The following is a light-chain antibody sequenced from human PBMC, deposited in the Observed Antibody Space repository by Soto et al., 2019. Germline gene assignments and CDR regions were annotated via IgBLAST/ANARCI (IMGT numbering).Light chain of an antibody. CDR3: QQYNSSS. J-gene: IGKJ1*01. CDR1: QSISNW. CDR2: HAS. V-gene: IGKV1-5*01. Sequence: IHMNQYPSTLSASVGDRVTITCRASQSISNWLAWYQQKPGKAPKLLIYHASTLESGVPSRFSGSGSGTEFTLTIRSLKPDDFATYYCQQYNSSSFGPASKVDVK.